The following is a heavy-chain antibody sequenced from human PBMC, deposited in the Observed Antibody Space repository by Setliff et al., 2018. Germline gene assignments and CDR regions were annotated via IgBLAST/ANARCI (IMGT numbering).Heavy chain of an antibody. D-gene: IGHD3-10*01. V-gene: IGHV4-59*01. CDR2: ISYSGKT. CDR3: ARDGDYFGSGNRFDP. Sequence: NPSETLSLTCTVSGGSINNYYWSWVRQPPGKGLEWLGYISYSGKTNYNPSLKSRVTMSVDTSKNQFSLKVDSVTAADTAMYYCARDGDYFGSGNRFDPWGQGTLVTVSS. J-gene: IGHJ5*02. CDR1: GGSINNYY.